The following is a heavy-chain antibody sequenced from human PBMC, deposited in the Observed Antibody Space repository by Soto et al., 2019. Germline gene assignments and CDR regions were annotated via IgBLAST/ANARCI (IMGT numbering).Heavy chain of an antibody. Sequence: QVQLVESGGGVVQPGRSLRLSCAASGFTFSSYGMHWVRQAPGKGLEWVAVIWYDGSNKYYADSVKGRFTISRDNSKNTLYVQMNSLRAEDTAVYYCARDKLSNYDVDGYNWFDPWGQGTLVTVSS. J-gene: IGHJ5*02. CDR1: GFTFSSYG. D-gene: IGHD4-4*01. CDR2: IWYDGSNK. CDR3: ARDKLSNYDVDGYNWFDP. V-gene: IGHV3-33*01.